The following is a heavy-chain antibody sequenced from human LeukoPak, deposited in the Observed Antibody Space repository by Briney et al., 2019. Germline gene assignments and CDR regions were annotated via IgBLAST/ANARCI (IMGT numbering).Heavy chain of an antibody. CDR1: GGSISDYY. Sequence: SETLSLTCTVSGGSISDYYWSWIRQPPGKGLEWIGYIYYSGSTNYNPSLKSRVTISVDTSKNQFSLKLSSVTAADTAVYYCARYVGSGYYHTYFDYWGQGTLVTVSS. D-gene: IGHD3-3*01. CDR3: ARYVGSGYYHTYFDY. V-gene: IGHV4-59*01. CDR2: IYYSGST. J-gene: IGHJ4*02.